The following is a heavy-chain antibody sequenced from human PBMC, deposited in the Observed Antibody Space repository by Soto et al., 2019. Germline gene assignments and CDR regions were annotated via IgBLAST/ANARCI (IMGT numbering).Heavy chain of an antibody. V-gene: IGHV3-48*02. J-gene: IGHJ6*02. CDR3: ARLYYDYV. D-gene: IGHD3-3*01. Sequence: PGGSLRLSCAGSGFTFGTYSMNWVRQAAGKGLEWIAYISYDSDTIQYADSVKGRFTISRDNAKNSLYLQMSSLRDEETAVYYCARLYYDYVWGQGTTVTVSS. CDR2: ISYDSDTI. CDR1: GFTFGTYS.